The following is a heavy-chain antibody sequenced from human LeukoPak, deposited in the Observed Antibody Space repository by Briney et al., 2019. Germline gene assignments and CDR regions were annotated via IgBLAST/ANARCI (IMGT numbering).Heavy chain of an antibody. J-gene: IGHJ4*02. CDR1: GFTFSSYA. D-gene: IGHD2-2*01. Sequence: GGSLRLSCAASGFTFSSYAMSWVRQAPGKGLEWVSAISGSGGSTYYADSVKGRFTISRDNSKNTLYLQVNSLRAEDTAVYYCAKRGYCSSTSCPTAFDYWGQGTLVTVSS. CDR3: AKRGYCSSTSCPTAFDY. V-gene: IGHV3-23*01. CDR2: ISGSGGST.